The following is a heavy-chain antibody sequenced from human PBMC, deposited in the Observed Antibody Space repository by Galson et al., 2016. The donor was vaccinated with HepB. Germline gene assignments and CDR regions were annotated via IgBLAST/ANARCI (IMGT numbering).Heavy chain of an antibody. V-gene: IGHV3-7*01. Sequence: SLRLSCAASEFIFSNFWMSWVRQAPGKGLEWVATINQNGGEKKYVDSVKGRFTISRDNAKNSLYLQLNSLSTEDTAVYYCAKVRSGTYGAFDIWGQGIMVTVSS. D-gene: IGHD1-26*01. CDR1: EFIFSNFW. J-gene: IGHJ3*02. CDR2: INQNGGEK. CDR3: AKVRSGTYGAFDI.